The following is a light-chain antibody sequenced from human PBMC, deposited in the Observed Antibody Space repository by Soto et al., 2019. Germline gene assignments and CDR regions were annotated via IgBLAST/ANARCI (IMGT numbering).Light chain of an antibody. J-gene: IGLJ1*01. Sequence: QSALAQPASVSGSPGQSITISCTGTSSDVGRYNLVSWYPHHPGKAPKLMIFEGSKRPSGVSSRFSGSKSGNTASLTISGLQAEDEADYFCCSYAGNNIYVFGTGTKVTGL. CDR1: SSDVGRYNL. CDR3: CSYAGNNIYV. V-gene: IGLV2-23*01. CDR2: EGS.